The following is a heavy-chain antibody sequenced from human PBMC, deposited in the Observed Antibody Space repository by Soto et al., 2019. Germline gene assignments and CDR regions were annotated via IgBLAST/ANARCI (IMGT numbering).Heavy chain of an antibody. D-gene: IGHD3-9*01. J-gene: IGHJ4*02. V-gene: IGHV1-69*13. CDR1: GGTFSSYA. CDR3: ARSGGFLTGYYIY. Sequence: SVKVSCKASGGTFSSYAISWVRQAPGQGLEWMGGIIPIFGTANYAQKFQGRVTITADESTSTAYMELSSLRSEDTAVYYCARSGGFLTGYYIYWGQGTLVTVSS. CDR2: IIPIFGTA.